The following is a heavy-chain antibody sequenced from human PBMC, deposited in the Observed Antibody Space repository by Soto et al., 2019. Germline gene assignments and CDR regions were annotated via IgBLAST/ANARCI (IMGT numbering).Heavy chain of an antibody. CDR1: GGTFSSYA. CDR2: IIPIFGTA. CDR3: ARDVSRFSHAAFDI. J-gene: IGHJ3*02. Sequence: GASVKVSCKASGGTFSSYAISWVRQAPGQGLEWMGGIIPIFGTANYAQKFQGRVTITADESTSTAYMELSSLRSEDTAVYYCARDVSRFSHAAFDIWGQGTMVTVSS. V-gene: IGHV1-69*13.